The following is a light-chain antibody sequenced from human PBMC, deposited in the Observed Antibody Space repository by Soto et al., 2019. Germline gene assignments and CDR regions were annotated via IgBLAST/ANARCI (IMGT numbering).Light chain of an antibody. Sequence: QSVLTQSPSASGTPGQRVTISCSGSSSNIGSNYVYWYRQLPGTAPKLLIYSDTQRPSGVPDRFSGSKSGTSASLAISGLRGEDEADYYCSAYTVSRTYVFGTGTKLTVL. V-gene: IGLV1-47*02. CDR1: SSNIGSNY. J-gene: IGLJ1*01. CDR2: SDT. CDR3: SAYTVSRTYV.